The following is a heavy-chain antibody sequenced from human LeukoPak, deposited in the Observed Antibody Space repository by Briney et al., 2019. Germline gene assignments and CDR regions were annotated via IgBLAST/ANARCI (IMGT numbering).Heavy chain of an antibody. J-gene: IGHJ4*02. V-gene: IGHV4-34*01. D-gene: IGHD5-18*01. Sequence: SETLSLICAVYGGSFSGYYWSWIRQPPGKGLEWIGEINHSGSTNYNPSLKSRVTISVDTSKNQFSLKLSSVTAADTAVYYCARVRSYGLYYFDYWGQGTLVTVSS. CDR1: GGSFSGYY. CDR3: ARVRSYGLYYFDY. CDR2: INHSGST.